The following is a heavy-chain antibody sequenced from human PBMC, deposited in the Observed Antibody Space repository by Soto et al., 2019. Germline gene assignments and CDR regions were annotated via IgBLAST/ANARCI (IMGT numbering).Heavy chain of an antibody. CDR1: GYSFAGYW. V-gene: IGHV5-10-1*01. CDR2: IDPSDSQT. J-gene: IGHJ4*02. CDR3: ARQIYDSDTGPNFQYYFDS. D-gene: IGHD3-22*01. Sequence: GESLKISCKGSGYSFAGYWITWVRQKPGKGLEWMGRIDPSDSQTYYSPSFRGHVTISVTKSITTVFLQWSSLRASGAAMYYCARQIYDSDTGPNFQYYFDSWGQGAPVTVSS.